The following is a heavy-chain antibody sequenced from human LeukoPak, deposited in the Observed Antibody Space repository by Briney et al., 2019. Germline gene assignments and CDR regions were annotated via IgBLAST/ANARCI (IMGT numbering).Heavy chain of an antibody. CDR3: ARRADCSSTSCYLDYWFDP. Sequence: PSETLSLTCTVSGGSISSYYWSWIRQPPGKGLEWIGYIYTSGSTNYNPSLKSRVTISVDTSKNQFSLKLSSVTAADTAVYYCARRADCSSTSCYLDYWFDPWGQGTLVTVSS. J-gene: IGHJ5*02. CDR2: IYTSGST. V-gene: IGHV4-4*09. CDR1: GGSISSYY. D-gene: IGHD2-2*01.